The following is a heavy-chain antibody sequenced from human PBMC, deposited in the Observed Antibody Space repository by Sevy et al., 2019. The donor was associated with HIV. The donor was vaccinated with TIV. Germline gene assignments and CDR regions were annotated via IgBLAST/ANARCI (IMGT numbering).Heavy chain of an antibody. CDR2: VSASGSVT. CDR1: GFTYSNYA. J-gene: IGHJ4*02. Sequence: GGSLRLSCVASGFTYSNYAMSWVRQSPGKGLEWVSIVSASGSVTFYADSVKGRFTISRDNSKDTVYLQMNSLRVDDTAVYYCAKGAMGTSNKSYFSDYWGQGTLVTVSS. D-gene: IGHD2-8*01. V-gene: IGHV3-23*01. CDR3: AKGAMGTSNKSYFSDY.